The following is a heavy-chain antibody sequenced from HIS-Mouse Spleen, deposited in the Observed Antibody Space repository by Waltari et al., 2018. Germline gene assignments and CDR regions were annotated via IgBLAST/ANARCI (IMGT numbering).Heavy chain of an antibody. D-gene: IGHD6-13*01. J-gene: IGHJ4*02. Sequence: QVQLVESGGGVVQPGRSLRLSCAGSGFTFRSYAMHWVRQAPGKGLEWVAVISDDGSNKYYADSVKGRFTISRDNSKNTLYLQMNSLRAEDTAVYYCAREGSFYYFDYWGQGTLVTVSS. CDR2: ISDDGSNK. V-gene: IGHV3-30-3*01. CDR3: AREGSFYYFDY. CDR1: GFTFRSYA.